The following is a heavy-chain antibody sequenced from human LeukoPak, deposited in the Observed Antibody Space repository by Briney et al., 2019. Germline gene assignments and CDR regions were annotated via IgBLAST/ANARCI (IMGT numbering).Heavy chain of an antibody. CDR2: IKHDGSEQ. J-gene: IGHJ4*02. V-gene: IGHV3-7*01. Sequence: GGSLRLSCATSGFTFSNYWMSWVRQAPGKGLEWVANIKHDGSEQYYVDSVKGRFTISRDNAKNSLYLQMNSLRADDTAVFYCARNKRADNWGQGALVTVSS. CDR1: GFTFSNYW. CDR3: ARNKRADN. D-gene: IGHD1/OR15-1a*01.